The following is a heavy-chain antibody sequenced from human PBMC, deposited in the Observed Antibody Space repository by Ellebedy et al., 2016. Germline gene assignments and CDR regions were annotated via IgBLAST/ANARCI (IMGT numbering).Heavy chain of an antibody. CDR3: ARDDSSGYYSEGGVGNFDY. D-gene: IGHD3-22*01. CDR2: INPSGGST. Sequence: ASVKVSCKASGYTFTSYYMHWVRQAPGQGLEWMGIINPSGGSTSYAQKFQGRVTMTRDTSTSTVYMELSSLRSEDTAVYYCARDDSSGYYSEGGVGNFDYWGQGTLVTVSS. J-gene: IGHJ4*02. V-gene: IGHV1-46*01. CDR1: GYTFTSYY.